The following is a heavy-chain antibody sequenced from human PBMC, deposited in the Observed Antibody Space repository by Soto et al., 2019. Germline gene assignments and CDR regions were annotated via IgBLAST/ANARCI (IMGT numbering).Heavy chain of an antibody. J-gene: IGHJ6*02. CDR3: AREKVVPAAAGSYYYYGMDV. V-gene: IGHV1-69*06. CDR2: IIPIFGTA. Sequence: SSVKVSCQASGGTFSSYAISWVLQAPGQGLEWMGGIIPIFGTANYAQKFQGRVTITADKSTSTAYMELSSLRSEDTAVYYCAREKVVPAAAGSYYYYGMDVWGQGTTVTVSS. CDR1: GGTFSSYA. D-gene: IGHD2-2*01.